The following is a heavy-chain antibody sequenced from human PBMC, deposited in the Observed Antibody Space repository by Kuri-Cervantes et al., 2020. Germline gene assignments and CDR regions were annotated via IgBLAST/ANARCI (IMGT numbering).Heavy chain of an antibody. Sequence: SVKVSCKASGYTFTSYGISWVRQAPGQGLEWMGRIIPILGIASYAQKFQGRVTITADKSTSTAYMELRSLRSDDTAVYYCARVRGSGCHHGWGQGTLVTVSS. CDR1: GYTFTSYG. CDR3: ARVRGSGCHHG. V-gene: IGHV1-69*04. D-gene: IGHD6-19*01. CDR2: IIPILGIA. J-gene: IGHJ4*02.